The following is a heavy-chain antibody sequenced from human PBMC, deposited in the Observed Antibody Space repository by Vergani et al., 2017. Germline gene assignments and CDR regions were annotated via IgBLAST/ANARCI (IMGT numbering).Heavy chain of an antibody. CDR3: ARGLLAYCGGDCYSYAFDI. Sequence: QVTLRESGPALVKPTQTLTLTCTFSGFSLSTSGMCVSWIRQPPGKALEWLALIDWDDDKYYSTSLKTRLTISKDTSKNQVVLTMTNMDPVDTATYYCARGLLAYCGGDCYSYAFDIWGQGTMVTVSS. V-gene: IGHV2-70*01. J-gene: IGHJ3*02. D-gene: IGHD2-21*02. CDR1: GFSLSTSGMC. CDR2: IDWDDDK.